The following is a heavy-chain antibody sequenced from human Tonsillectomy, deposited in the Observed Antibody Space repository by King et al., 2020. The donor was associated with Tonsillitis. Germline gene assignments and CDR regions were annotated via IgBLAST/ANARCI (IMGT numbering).Heavy chain of an antibody. CDR2: IYHSGST. D-gene: IGHD1-26*01. V-gene: IGHV4-30-2*01. J-gene: IGHJ4*02. CDR3: ARDSQWDGYIDY. Sequence: QLQESGSGLVKPSQTLSLTCAVSGGSISSGGYSWSWIRQPPGKGLEWIGYIYHSGSTYYNPSLKSRVTISVDRSKNQFSLKLSSVTAADTAVYYCARDSQWDGYIDYWGQGTLVTVSS. CDR1: GGSISSGGYS.